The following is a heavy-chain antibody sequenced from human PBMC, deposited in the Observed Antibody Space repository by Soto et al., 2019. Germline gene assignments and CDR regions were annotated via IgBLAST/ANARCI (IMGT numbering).Heavy chain of an antibody. Sequence: QVQLVESGGGVVQPGRSLRLSCAASGFTFSSFGMHWVRQAPGKGLEWVAVASYDGSYKYYADSVKGRFTISRDNSKNTLYLQRHGLRAEDTAVYYCAKDRSVVATTPDFAYWGQGTLVTVSS. V-gene: IGHV3-30*18. CDR3: AKDRSVVATTPDFAY. CDR2: ASYDGSYK. D-gene: IGHD5-12*01. J-gene: IGHJ4*02. CDR1: GFTFSSFG.